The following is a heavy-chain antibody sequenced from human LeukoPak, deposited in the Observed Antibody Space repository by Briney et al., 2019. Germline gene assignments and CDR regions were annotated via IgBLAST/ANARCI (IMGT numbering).Heavy chain of an antibody. CDR2: INPNSGGT. Sequence: GESLKVSCKASGYTFTGYYMHWVRQAPGQGLEWMGWINPNSGGTNYAQKFQGRVTMTRDTSISTAYMELSRLRSDDTAVYYCARGGKQWRGGNYFDSWGQGTLVAVSS. V-gene: IGHV1-2*02. CDR3: ARGGKQWRGGNYFDS. D-gene: IGHD6-19*01. J-gene: IGHJ4*02. CDR1: GYTFTGYY.